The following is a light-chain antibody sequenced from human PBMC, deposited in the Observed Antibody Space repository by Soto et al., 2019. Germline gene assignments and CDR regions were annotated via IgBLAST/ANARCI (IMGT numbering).Light chain of an antibody. V-gene: IGKV3-11*01. CDR1: QRVSSY. CDR3: KQYNDWPT. J-gene: IGKJ1*01. Sequence: EIVLTQSPAPLSLSPGERATLSFRASQRVSSYLAWSQHNPGQAPRLLIYDASNRATGIPARFSGSGSGTEFTLTISSLQSEDFAVYYCKQYNDWPTFGQGTKVDI. CDR2: DAS.